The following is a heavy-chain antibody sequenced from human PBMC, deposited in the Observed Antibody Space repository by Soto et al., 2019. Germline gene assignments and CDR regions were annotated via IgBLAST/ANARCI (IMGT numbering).Heavy chain of an antibody. V-gene: IGHV1-58*01. CDR2: IVVGSGNT. CDR3: AASYDSSGYYLSY. D-gene: IGHD3-22*01. CDR1: GFTFTSSA. Sequence: SVKVSCKASGFTFTSSAVQWVRQARGQRLEWIGWIVVGSGNTNYAQKFQERVTITRDMSTSTAYMQLSSLRSEDTAVYYCAASYDSSGYYLSYWGQGTLVTVSS. J-gene: IGHJ4*02.